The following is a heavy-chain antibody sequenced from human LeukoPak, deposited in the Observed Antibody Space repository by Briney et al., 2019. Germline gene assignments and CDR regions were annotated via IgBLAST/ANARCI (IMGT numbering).Heavy chain of an antibody. CDR3: ARVGSSGWYFDY. V-gene: IGHV3-66*01. J-gene: IGHJ4*02. CDR1: GFTVSSNY. Sequence: PGGALRLYGAGPGFTVSSNYMSWVRQAAGNGLDWGSVIYSGGSTYYADSEKGRFTISRDNSKNTLYLQMNSLRAEHTAVYYCARVGSSGWYFDYWGQGTLVSVSS. CDR2: IYSGGST. D-gene: IGHD6-19*01.